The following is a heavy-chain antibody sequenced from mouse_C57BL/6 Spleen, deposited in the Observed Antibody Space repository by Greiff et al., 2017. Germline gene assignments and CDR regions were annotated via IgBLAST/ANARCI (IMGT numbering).Heavy chain of an antibody. CDR2: INYDGSST. Sequence: EVKLVESEGGLVQPGSSMKLSCTASGFTFSDYYMAWVRQVPEKGLEWVANINYDGSSTYYLDSLKSRFIISRDTAKNILYLQMSSLKSEDTATYDCARADSNYFDYWGQGTTLTVSS. CDR1: GFTFSDYY. J-gene: IGHJ2*01. V-gene: IGHV5-16*01. CDR3: ARADSNYFDY. D-gene: IGHD2-5*01.